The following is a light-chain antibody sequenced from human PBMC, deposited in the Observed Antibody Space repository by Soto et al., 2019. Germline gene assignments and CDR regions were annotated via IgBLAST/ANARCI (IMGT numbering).Light chain of an antibody. CDR2: DAS. J-gene: IGKJ5*01. CDR3: EQRSNCPPIT. V-gene: IGKV3-11*01. Sequence: EIVLTQSRANLSLSPGERAIISCRASQRVSSYLAWYQQKPGQAPRLLIYDASNRATGIPARFSGSGSGTDFALTISSLEPEDFAVYYCEQRSNCPPITFGQGTRLEIK. CDR1: QRVSSY.